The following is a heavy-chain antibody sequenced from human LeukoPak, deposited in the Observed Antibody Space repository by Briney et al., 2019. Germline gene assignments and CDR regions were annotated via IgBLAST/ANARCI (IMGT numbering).Heavy chain of an antibody. V-gene: IGHV1-2*02. CDR1: GYTFTGYY. Sequence: ASVKVSCKASGYTFTGYYMHWVRQAPGQGLEWMVWINPNSGGTNYAQKFQGRVTMTRDTSISTAYMELSRLRSDDTAVYFCARGYCTSADCYKHYYYGMDVWRQGTTVTVSS. CDR2: INPNSGGT. D-gene: IGHD2-2*02. J-gene: IGHJ6*02. CDR3: ARGYCTSADCYKHYYYGMDV.